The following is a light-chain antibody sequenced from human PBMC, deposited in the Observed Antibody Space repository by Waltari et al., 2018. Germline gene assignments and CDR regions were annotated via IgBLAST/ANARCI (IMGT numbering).Light chain of an antibody. CDR1: QSISSW. CDR3: QQYNSFPWT. CDR2: DAS. V-gene: IGKV1-5*01. Sequence: DIQMTQSPSTLSASVGDRVTITCRASQSISSWLAWYPQKPGKAPKLLIYDASSLESGVPSRFSCSGSGTEVTRTISSLQPDDFATYYCQQYNSFPWTFGQGTKVEIK. J-gene: IGKJ1*01.